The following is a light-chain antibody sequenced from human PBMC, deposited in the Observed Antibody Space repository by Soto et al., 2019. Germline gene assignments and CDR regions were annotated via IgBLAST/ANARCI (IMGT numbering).Light chain of an antibody. V-gene: IGKV1-9*01. CDR1: GQMNNY. CDR3: QQLNDSPPIT. J-gene: IGKJ5*01. CDR2: GAY. Sequence: DIQLTHPPSFLSASVGGSAIITCRSSGQMNNYLSRYQQKPGKAPILRIYGAYTLQSGGSSRYSGSGSGTEFSLTVSTLQPEDFATYYCQQLNDSPPITFGQGADWRL.